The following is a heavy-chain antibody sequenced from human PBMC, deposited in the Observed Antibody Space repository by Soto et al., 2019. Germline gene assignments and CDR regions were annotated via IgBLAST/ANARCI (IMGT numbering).Heavy chain of an antibody. CDR3: ARAYQLTYYFDD. D-gene: IGHD3-9*01. Sequence: PRGSLLLSCACSVVTFRVYAVGWVRQTPGKGLEWVTVISDDGSKTYYAGSVKGRFSVSRDDSTNMVFLQMSSLRSEDTAVYHCARAYQLTYYFDDWGPGTTVTVSS. CDR2: ISDDGSKT. CDR1: VVTFRVYA. J-gene: IGHJ4*02. V-gene: IGHV3-30*14.